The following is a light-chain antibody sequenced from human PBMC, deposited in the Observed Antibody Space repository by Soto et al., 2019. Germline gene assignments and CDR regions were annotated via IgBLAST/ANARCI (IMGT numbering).Light chain of an antibody. CDR3: QQYGSSPKT. V-gene: IGKV3-20*01. CDR1: QSVSSSY. Sequence: EIVLTQSPGTLSLSPGERATLSCRASQSVSSSYLAWYQQKPGQAPRLLIYGASGRATGIPDRFSGSGSGTDFTLTISRLEPEDFAVYYCQQYGSSPKTFG. J-gene: IGKJ1*01. CDR2: GAS.